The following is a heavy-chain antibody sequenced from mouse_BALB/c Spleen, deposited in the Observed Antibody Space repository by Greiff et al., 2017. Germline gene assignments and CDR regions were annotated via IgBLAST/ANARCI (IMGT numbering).Heavy chain of an antibody. D-gene: IGHD1-1*01. V-gene: IGHV3-2*02. CDR2: ISYSGST. CDR1: GYSITSDYA. CDR3: ARWETTGVARGLSYWYFDV. J-gene: IGHJ1*01. Sequence: EVQLQQSGPGLVKPSQSLSLTCTVTGYSITSDYAWNWIRQFPGNKLEWMGYISYSGSTSYNPSLKSRISITRDTSKNQFFLQLNSVTTEDTATYYCARWETTGVARGLSYWYFDVWGAGTTVTVSS.